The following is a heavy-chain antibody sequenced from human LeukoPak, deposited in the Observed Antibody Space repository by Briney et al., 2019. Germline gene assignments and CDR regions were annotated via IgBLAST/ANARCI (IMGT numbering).Heavy chain of an antibody. Sequence: PGGSLRLSCAASGFTFSDHYMDWVRQAPGKGLEWVGRIRNKADSYSTEYAASVKGRFTISRDDSKNSLYLQMNSLETEDTAVYYCVSHPPFGGDSAWGQGTLVTVSS. V-gene: IGHV3-72*01. J-gene: IGHJ4*02. CDR1: GFTFSDHY. D-gene: IGHD2-21*01. CDR3: VSHPPFGGDSA. CDR2: IRNKADSYST.